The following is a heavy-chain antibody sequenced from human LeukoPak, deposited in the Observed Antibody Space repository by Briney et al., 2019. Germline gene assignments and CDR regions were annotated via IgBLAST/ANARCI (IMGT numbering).Heavy chain of an antibody. CDR3: ARDRSAGGTPYYDSSGYSYFDY. Sequence: PSQTLSLTCTVSGGSISSGGYYWSWIRQHPGKGLEWIGYIDYSGSTYYNPSLKSRVTISVDTSKNQFSLKLSSVTAADTAVYYCARDRSAGGTPYYDSSGYSYFDYWGQGTLVTVSS. CDR2: IDYSGST. V-gene: IGHV4-31*03. D-gene: IGHD3-22*01. CDR1: GGSISSGGYY. J-gene: IGHJ4*02.